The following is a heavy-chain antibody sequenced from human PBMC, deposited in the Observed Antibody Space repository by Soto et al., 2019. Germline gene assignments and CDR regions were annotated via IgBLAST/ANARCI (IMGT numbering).Heavy chain of an antibody. CDR3: AREWRYSTWYFDL. V-gene: IGHV4-30-4*01. J-gene: IGHJ2*01. CDR2: IYYSGST. CDR1: GGSISSGDYY. D-gene: IGHD5-12*01. Sequence: QVQLQESGPGLVKPSQTLSLTCTVSGGSISSGDYYWSWIRQPPGKGLEWIAYIYYSGSTYYNPSLKSRVTIAVGTSKNQFSLKLNSVTAADTAVYYCAREWRYSTWYFDLWGRGTLVTVSS.